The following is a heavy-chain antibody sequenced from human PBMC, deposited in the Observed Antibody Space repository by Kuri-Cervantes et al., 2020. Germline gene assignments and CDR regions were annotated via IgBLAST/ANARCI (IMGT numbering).Heavy chain of an antibody. Sequence: SQTLSLTCAVSGGSISSGGYSWSWIRQPPGKGLEWIGYIYHSGSTYYSPSLKSRVTMSVDTSKNQFSLRLSSVTAADTALYYCARRMGTYYGMDVWGQGTTVTVSS. CDR1: GGSISSGGYS. D-gene: IGHD2-8*01. CDR2: IYHSGST. J-gene: IGHJ6*02. CDR3: ARRMGTYYGMDV. V-gene: IGHV4-30-2*01.